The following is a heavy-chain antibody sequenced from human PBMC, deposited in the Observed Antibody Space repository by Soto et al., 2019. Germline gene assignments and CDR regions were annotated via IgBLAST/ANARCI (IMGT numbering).Heavy chain of an antibody. CDR2: ISGIGGST. V-gene: IGHV3-23*01. Sequence: EVQLLESGGGLVQPGGSLRLSCAASGFTFTDYALSWVRQAPGKGLEWVATISGIGGSTYLADSVKGRFTISRDGSKNTLYLQMNSLRAEDTAMYYCAKDPSTGSADYWGQGTQVTVSS. D-gene: IGHD3-9*01. CDR3: AKDPSTGSADY. J-gene: IGHJ4*02. CDR1: GFTFTDYA.